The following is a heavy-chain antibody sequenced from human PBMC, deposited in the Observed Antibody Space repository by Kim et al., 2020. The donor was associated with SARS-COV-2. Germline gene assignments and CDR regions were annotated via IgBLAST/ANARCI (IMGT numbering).Heavy chain of an antibody. CDR3: ARGGPVASGGWSYFDS. CDR1: DYSFSNYY. V-gene: IGHV1-46*01. Sequence: ASVKVSCKASDYSFSNYYIHWVRQAPGQGLQWVGLINPSNGRTDSAQQFQGRVTLTRDTSISTVYMEMHSLGSDDTAVYYCARGGPVASGGWSYFDSWGQ. J-gene: IGHJ4*02. CDR2: INPSNGRT. D-gene: IGHD6-19*01.